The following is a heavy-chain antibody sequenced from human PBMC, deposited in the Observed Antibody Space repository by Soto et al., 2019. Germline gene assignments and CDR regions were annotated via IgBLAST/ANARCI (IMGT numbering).Heavy chain of an antibody. D-gene: IGHD3-10*01. Sequence: SETLSLTCTVSGGSISSSSYYWGWIRQPPGKGLEWIGSVYYSGSTYYNPSLKSRVTISVDTSKNQFSLKLSSVTAADTAVYYCARQTMVRGVIGYYYYGMDVWGQGTTVTVSS. CDR3: ARQTMVRGVIGYYYYGMDV. V-gene: IGHV4-39*01. CDR2: VYYSGST. CDR1: GGSISSSSYY. J-gene: IGHJ6*02.